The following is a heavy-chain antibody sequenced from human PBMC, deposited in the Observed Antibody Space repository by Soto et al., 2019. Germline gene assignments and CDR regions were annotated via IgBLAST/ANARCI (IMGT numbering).Heavy chain of an antibody. CDR2: MNPNSGNT. Sequence: ASVKVSCKASGYTFTSYDINWVRQATGQGLEWMGWMNPNSGNTGYAQKYQGRVTMTRNTSISTAYMEMSSLRSEDTAVFYCASGFERFLLSGYDWYYYYYMDVWGKGTTVTVSS. CDR1: GYTFTSYD. V-gene: IGHV1-8*01. D-gene: IGHD5-12*01. CDR3: ASGFERFLLSGYDWYYYYYMDV. J-gene: IGHJ6*03.